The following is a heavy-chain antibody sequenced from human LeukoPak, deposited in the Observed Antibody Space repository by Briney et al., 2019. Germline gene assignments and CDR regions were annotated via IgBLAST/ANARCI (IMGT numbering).Heavy chain of an antibody. CDR2: IYHSGST. D-gene: IGHD7-27*01. Sequence: PSGTLSLTCAVSGASISSSNWWSWVRQSPGKGLEWIGEIYHSGSTNYNPSLKSRVTMSVDKSKNQVSLKLNSVTAADTAVYYCASRWVLTGEPYWGQGTLVTVSS. V-gene: IGHV4-4*02. CDR1: GASISSSNW. J-gene: IGHJ4*02. CDR3: ASRWVLTGEPY.